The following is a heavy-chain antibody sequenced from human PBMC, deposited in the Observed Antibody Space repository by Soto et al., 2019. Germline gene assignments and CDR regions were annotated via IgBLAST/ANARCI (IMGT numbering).Heavy chain of an antibody. Sequence: ASVKVSCKASGYTFTSYGISWVRQAPGQGLEWMGWISAYNGNTNYAQKLQGRVTMTRNTSISTAYMELSSLRSDDTAVYYCARRMGKYFDYWGQGTLVPVYS. CDR2: ISAYNGNT. D-gene: IGHD1-26*01. CDR1: GYTFTSYG. J-gene: IGHJ4*02. V-gene: IGHV1-18*01. CDR3: ARRMGKYFDY.